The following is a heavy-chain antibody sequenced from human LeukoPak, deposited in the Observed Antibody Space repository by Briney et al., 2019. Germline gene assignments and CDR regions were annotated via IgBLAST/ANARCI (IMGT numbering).Heavy chain of an antibody. V-gene: IGHV4-59*08. CDR1: GGSISSYY. D-gene: IGHD3-22*01. CDR2: VYYSGST. CDR3: AGHAHYYDSSGYYTLDY. J-gene: IGHJ4*02. Sequence: SETLSLTCTVSGGSISSYYWSWIRQPPGKGLEWIGYVYYSGSTNYNPSLKSRVTISVDTSKNQFSLKLSSVTAADTAVYYCAGHAHYYDSSGYYTLDYWGQGTLVTVSS.